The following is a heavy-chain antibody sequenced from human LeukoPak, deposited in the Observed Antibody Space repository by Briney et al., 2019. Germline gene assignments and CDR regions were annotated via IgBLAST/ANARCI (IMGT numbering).Heavy chain of an antibody. V-gene: IGHV1-46*01. Sequence: ASVKVSCKASGYTFTSYYMHWVRQAPGQGLEWMGIINPSGGSTSYAQKFQGRVTMTRDMSTSTVYMELSSLRSEDTAVYYCARGIRMSAAAGNYYYYYMDVWGKGTTVTVSS. CDR3: ARGIRMSAAAGNYYYYYMDV. CDR1: GYTFTSYY. J-gene: IGHJ6*03. D-gene: IGHD6-13*01. CDR2: INPSGGST.